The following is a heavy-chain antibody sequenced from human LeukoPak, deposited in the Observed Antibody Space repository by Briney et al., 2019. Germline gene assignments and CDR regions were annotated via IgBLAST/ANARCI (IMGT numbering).Heavy chain of an antibody. CDR3: ARGRIAAAGTGAKYFDY. Sequence: GGSLRLSCAASGFTFSSYSMNWVRQAPGKGLEWVSSISSSSSYIYYADSVKGRFTIPRDNAKNSLYLQMNSLRAEDTAVYYCARGRIAAAGTGAKYFDYWGQGTLVTVSS. V-gene: IGHV3-21*01. J-gene: IGHJ4*02. CDR1: GFTFSSYS. D-gene: IGHD6-13*01. CDR2: ISSSSSYI.